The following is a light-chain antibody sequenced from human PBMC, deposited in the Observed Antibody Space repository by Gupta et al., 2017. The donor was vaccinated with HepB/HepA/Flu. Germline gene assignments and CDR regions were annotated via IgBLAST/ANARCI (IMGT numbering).Light chain of an antibody. CDR2: DAS. J-gene: IGKJ4*01. V-gene: IGKV3-11*01. CDR3: QQRGNWPT. CDR1: QSIGNY. Sequence: EIVLTQSPATLSLSPGERATLSCRASQSIGNYLAWFQQKPGQAPRLLIYDASNRATGIPARFSGGGYGKDFTLTSSRREPEDCAVYYWQQRGNWPTFGGGTRVEVK.